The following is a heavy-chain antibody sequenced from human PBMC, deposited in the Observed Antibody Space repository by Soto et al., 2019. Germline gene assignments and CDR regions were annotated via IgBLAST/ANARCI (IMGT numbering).Heavy chain of an antibody. J-gene: IGHJ4*02. D-gene: IGHD3-16*02. CDR2: IYDSESA. V-gene: IGHV4-59*08. CDR3: ARTNRGQGFDF. Sequence: QVQLQESGPGLVKPSATLSLTCTVSGGSISSYFWSWIRKPPGKGLEWIGYIYDSESASYNPSLKSRVTISLDTSNNQFSLKLTSVTAADTAVYYCARTNRGQGFDFWGPGTLVTVSS. CDR1: GGSISSYF.